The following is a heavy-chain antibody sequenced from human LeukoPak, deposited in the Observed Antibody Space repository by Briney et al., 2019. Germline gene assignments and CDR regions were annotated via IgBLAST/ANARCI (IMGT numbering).Heavy chain of an antibody. CDR3: GRENRRFGESTDY. V-gene: IGHV1-8*01. CDR1: GYTFTSYD. Sequence: ASVKVSCKASGYTFTSYDINWVRQATGQGLEWMGWMNPNSGNTGYAQKFQGRVPMTRNTSISTAHMELSGLRSEDTAVYYCGRENRRFGESTDYWGQGTLVTVSS. D-gene: IGHD3-10*01. CDR2: MNPNSGNT. J-gene: IGHJ4*02.